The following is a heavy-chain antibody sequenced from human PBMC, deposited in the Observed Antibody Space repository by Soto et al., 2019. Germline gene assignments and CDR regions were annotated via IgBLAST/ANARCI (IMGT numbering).Heavy chain of an antibody. J-gene: IGHJ4*02. CDR3: SRGLITGSHYSGGWYYFGS. CDR1: GGSFSSYY. Sequence: SETLSLTCTVSGGSFSSYYWSWIRQPPGKGLEWIGYIYYSGSTYYNPSLKSRVTISVHTSNSQFSLELSSVTAADTAVYYCSRGLITGSHYSGGWYYFGSWGQGIQVTVSS. D-gene: IGHD6-19*01. V-gene: IGHV4-59*12. CDR2: IYYSGST.